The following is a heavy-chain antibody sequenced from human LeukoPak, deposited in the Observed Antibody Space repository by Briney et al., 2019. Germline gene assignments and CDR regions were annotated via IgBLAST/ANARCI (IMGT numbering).Heavy chain of an antibody. Sequence: PSETLSLTCAVYGGSFSGYYWSWIRQPPGKGLEWIGEINHSGSTNYNPSLKSRVTISVDTSKNQFSLKLSSVTAADTAVYYCARYEGLRSDYWGQGTLVTVSS. D-gene: IGHD4-17*01. CDR3: ARYEGLRSDY. V-gene: IGHV4-34*01. CDR1: GGSFSGYY. J-gene: IGHJ4*02. CDR2: INHSGST.